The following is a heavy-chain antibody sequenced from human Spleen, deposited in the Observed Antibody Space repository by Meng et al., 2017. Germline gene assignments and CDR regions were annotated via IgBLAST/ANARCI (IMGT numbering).Heavy chain of an antibody. D-gene: IGHD4-11*01. CDR2: INHSGST. V-gene: IGHV4-34*01. CDR3: ARGPTTMAHDFDY. Sequence: QVHLQQGGAGLLKLSGTLSPTCVVSGGSFSDYYWSWIRQPPGKGLEWIGEINHSGSTNYNPSLESRATISVDTSQNNLSLKLSSVTAADSAVYYCARGPTTMAHDFDYWGQGTLVTVSS. CDR1: GGSFSDYY. J-gene: IGHJ4*02.